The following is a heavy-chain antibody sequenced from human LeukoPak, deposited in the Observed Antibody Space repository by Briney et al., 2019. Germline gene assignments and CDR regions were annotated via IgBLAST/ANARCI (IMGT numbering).Heavy chain of an antibody. CDR2: IKKDGSEK. J-gene: IGHJ4*02. Sequence: GGSLRLSCVASGFTFSKYWMSWVRQAPGKGLEWVANIKKDGSEKDYVDSVKGRFTISRDNAKNSLYLQTNSLRAEDTAAYYCAISWGGALDYWGQGIPVTVSA. V-gene: IGHV3-7*03. CDR1: GFTFSKYW. D-gene: IGHD6-13*01. CDR3: AISWGGALDY.